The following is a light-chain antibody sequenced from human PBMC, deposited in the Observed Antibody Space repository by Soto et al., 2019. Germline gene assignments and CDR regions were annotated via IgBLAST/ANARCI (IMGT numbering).Light chain of an antibody. J-gene: IGKJ2*01. CDR1: QSVGGTF. V-gene: IGKV3-20*01. CDR3: QQSYSPPYT. Sequence: EIVLTQSPGTLSLSPGEGATLSCRASQSVGGTFLAWYQQKGGQAPRLLIHGASNRATGIPDRFSGSGSGTDFTLTISRLEPEDLATYFCQQSYSPPYTFGQGTKLEIK. CDR2: GAS.